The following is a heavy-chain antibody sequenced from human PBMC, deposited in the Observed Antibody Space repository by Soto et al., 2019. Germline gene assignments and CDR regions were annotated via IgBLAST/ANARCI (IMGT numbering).Heavy chain of an antibody. J-gene: IGHJ5*02. Sequence: PGGSLRLSCAASVFTVSSNYMSWVRQAPGKGLEWVSVIYSGGSTYYADSVKGRFTISRDNSKNTLYLQMNSLRFDDTAVYYCARSEVPAAMGGWFDPWGQGTLVTVSS. CDR3: ARSEVPAAMGGWFDP. CDR2: IYSGGST. V-gene: IGHV3-53*05. D-gene: IGHD2-2*01. CDR1: VFTVSSNY.